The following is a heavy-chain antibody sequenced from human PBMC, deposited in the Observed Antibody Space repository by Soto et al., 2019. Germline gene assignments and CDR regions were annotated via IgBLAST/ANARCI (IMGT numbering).Heavy chain of an antibody. Sequence: SETLSLTCNVSGGSITGAYYWNWIRQHPGKGLEWVGSIHYRGSTYYNPSLKSRITISLDRSNNQFSLKLSSVTAADTAVYYCARVRDSFGLDVWGQGTTVTVSS. CDR3: ARVRDSFGLDV. CDR2: IHYRGST. J-gene: IGHJ6*02. D-gene: IGHD2-15*01. CDR1: GGSITGAYY. V-gene: IGHV4-31*03.